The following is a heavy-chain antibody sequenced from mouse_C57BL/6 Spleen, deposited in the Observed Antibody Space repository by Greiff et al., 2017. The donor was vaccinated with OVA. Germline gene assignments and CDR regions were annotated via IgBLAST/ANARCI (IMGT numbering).Heavy chain of an antibody. V-gene: IGHV1-69*01. Sequence: QVQLQQPGAELVMPGASVKLSCKASGYTFTSYWMHWVKQRPGQGLEWIGEIDPSDSYTNYNQKFKGKSTLTVDKSSSTAYMQLSSLTSEDSAVYYCARGGDYDGEDYYAMDYWGQGTSVTVSS. CDR3: ARGGDYDGEDYYAMDY. J-gene: IGHJ4*01. CDR1: GYTFTSYW. CDR2: IDPSDSYT. D-gene: IGHD2-4*01.